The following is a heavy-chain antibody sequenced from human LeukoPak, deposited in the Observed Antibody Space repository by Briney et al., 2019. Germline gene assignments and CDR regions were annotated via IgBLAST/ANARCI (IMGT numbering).Heavy chain of an antibody. CDR2: ISGSGGST. D-gene: IGHD5-12*01. CDR3: AKDWMSTIINYFDY. J-gene: IGHJ4*02. V-gene: IGHV3-23*01. Sequence: GGSLRLSCVASGFTFSNYAMSWVRQTPGKGLEWVSSISGSGGSTHYADSVKGRFAISRDNSKNILYLQMNSLRAEDTAVYYCAKDWMSTIINYFDYWGQGTLVTVSS. CDR1: GFTFSNYA.